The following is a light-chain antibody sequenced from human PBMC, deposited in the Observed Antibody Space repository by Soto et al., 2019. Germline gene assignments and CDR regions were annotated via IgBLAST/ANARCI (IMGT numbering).Light chain of an antibody. Sequence: DIQMTQSPSTLSASVGYIFTITCLASQSISSWLAWYQQKPGKAPKLLIYKASSLESGVPSRFSGSGSGTEFTLTISSLQPDDFATYYCQQYNSYSRTFGQGTKVDIK. CDR3: QQYNSYSRT. CDR1: QSISSW. CDR2: KAS. V-gene: IGKV1-5*03. J-gene: IGKJ1*01.